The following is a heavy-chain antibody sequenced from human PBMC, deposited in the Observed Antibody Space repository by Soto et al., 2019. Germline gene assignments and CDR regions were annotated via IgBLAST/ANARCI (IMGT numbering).Heavy chain of an antibody. CDR1: GFTFTSYS. J-gene: IGHJ6*04. D-gene: IGHD2-21*01. CDR3: AKRPKAWRPVDV. Sequence: EVQLSESGGGLVQPGGSLRLSCAASGFTFTSYSMSWVRQAPGKGLEWVSAINPSGDTTYYADSVKGRLTISRDNSKNTLYLQMDSLRAEDTATYYCAKRPKAWRPVDVWGKGTTVTVSS. V-gene: IGHV3-23*01. CDR2: INPSGDTT.